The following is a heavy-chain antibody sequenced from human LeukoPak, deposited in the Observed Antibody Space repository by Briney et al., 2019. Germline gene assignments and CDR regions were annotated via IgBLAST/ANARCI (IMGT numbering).Heavy chain of an antibody. J-gene: IGHJ4*02. CDR2: ISYDESNK. CDR3: ARATYGDYPFDY. D-gene: IGHD4-17*01. V-gene: IGHV3-30-3*01. CDR1: GFTFSSYA. Sequence: GGSLRLSCAASGFTFSSYAMHWVRQAPGKGLEWVAVISYDESNKYYADSVKGRFTISRDNSKNTLYLQMNSLRAEDTAVYYCARATYGDYPFDYWGQGTLVTVSS.